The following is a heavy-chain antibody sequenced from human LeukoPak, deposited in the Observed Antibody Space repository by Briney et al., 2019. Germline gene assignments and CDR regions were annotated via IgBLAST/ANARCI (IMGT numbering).Heavy chain of an antibody. D-gene: IGHD2-2*01. CDR3: ARAIYCSSTSCPFDY. Sequence: SETLPLTCTVSGGSISSYYWSWIRQPPGKGLEWIGYIYYSGSTNYNPSLKSRVTISVDTSKNQFSLKLSSVTAADTAVYYCARAIYCSSTSCPFDYWGQGTLVTVSS. CDR2: IYYSGST. J-gene: IGHJ4*02. V-gene: IGHV4-59*01. CDR1: GGSISSYY.